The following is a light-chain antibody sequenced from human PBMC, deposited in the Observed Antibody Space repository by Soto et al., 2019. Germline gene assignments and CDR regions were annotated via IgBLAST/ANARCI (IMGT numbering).Light chain of an antibody. CDR1: QSVSSSY. CDR3: QHYGSSFT. V-gene: IGKV3-20*01. Sequence: EIVLTQSPGTLSLSPGERATLSCRASQSVSSSYLAWYQQKPGQAPRLLIYGASSRATGIPDRFSGSGSGTDFTLTISRLEPEDFALYYCQHYGSSFTFGPGIKVDIK. CDR2: GAS. J-gene: IGKJ3*01.